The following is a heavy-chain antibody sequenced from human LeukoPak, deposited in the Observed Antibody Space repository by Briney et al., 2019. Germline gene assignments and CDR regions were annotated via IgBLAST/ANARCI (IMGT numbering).Heavy chain of an antibody. CDR2: ISGSGGST. Sequence: GGSLRLSCAASGFTFSSYGMSWGRQAPGKGLEWVSAISGSGGSTYYADSVKGRFTISRDNSKNALYLQMNSVRAEDTAVYYCAKRAWWNWNAAPDLLYYYYYMDVWGKGTTVTISS. J-gene: IGHJ6*03. D-gene: IGHD1-1*01. V-gene: IGHV3-23*01. CDR1: GFTFSSYG. CDR3: AKRAWWNWNAAPDLLYYYYYMDV.